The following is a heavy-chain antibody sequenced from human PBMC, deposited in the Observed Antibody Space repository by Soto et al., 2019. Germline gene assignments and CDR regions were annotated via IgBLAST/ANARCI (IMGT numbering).Heavy chain of an antibody. D-gene: IGHD3-22*01. CDR3: AKSYDSGGSSTNQYYGMDV. V-gene: IGHV4-38-2*01. CDR1: GYSISSAYH. CDR2: IFHSGST. Sequence: SETLSLTCAVSGYSISSAYHWGWVRQPPGKGLEWIGTIFHSGSTYYNPSLKSRVTISIDTSKNQFSLKLRSLTAADTAMYYCAKSYDSGGSSTNQYYGMDVWGQGTTVTFSS. J-gene: IGHJ6*02.